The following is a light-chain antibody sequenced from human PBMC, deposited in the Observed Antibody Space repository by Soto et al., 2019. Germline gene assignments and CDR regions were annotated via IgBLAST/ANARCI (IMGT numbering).Light chain of an antibody. V-gene: IGKV1-5*03. CDR3: QQYTTFWT. Sequence: DIQMTQSPSTLSASVGDRVTITCRASQTISSWLAWYQQKPGKAPNLLIYKASTLQSGVPSRFSGSGSETEFTLTISNLQPDDTATYYCQQYTTFWTFGQGTKVEIK. CDR1: QTISSW. CDR2: KAS. J-gene: IGKJ1*01.